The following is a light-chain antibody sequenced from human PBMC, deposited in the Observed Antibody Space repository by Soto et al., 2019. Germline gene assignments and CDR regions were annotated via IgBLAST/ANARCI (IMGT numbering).Light chain of an antibody. V-gene: IGLV6-57*01. J-gene: IGLJ7*01. CDR1: SGSIASNY. CDR2: EDN. CDR3: QSYDSSNHAV. Sequence: NFMLTQPHSVSASPGKTVTISCTRSSGSIASNYVQWYQQRPGSSPTTVIYEDNQRPSGVPDRFSGSIDSSSNSASLTISGLETEDEADYYCQSYDSSNHAVFGGGTQLTVL.